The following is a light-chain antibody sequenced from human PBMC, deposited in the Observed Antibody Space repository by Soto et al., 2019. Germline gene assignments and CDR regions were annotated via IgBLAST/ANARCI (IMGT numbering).Light chain of an antibody. V-gene: IGLV2-14*01. CDR1: SSDVGGYNF. CDR3: SSYTSSITLV. J-gene: IGLJ2*01. CDR2: EVS. Sequence: QSALTQPASVSGSPGQSITISCTGTSSDVGGYNFVSWDQQHPGKAPKLMIYEVSNRPSGVSNRFSGSKSGNTASLTISGLQAEDEADYYCSSYTSSITLVFGGGTKLTVL.